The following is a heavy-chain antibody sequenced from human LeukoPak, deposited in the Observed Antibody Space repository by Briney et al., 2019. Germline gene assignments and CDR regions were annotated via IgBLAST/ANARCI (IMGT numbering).Heavy chain of an antibody. CDR1: GYTLTELS. Sequence: ASVKVSCKVSGYTLTELSMHWVRQAPGKGLEWMGGFDPEDGETIYAQKFQGRVTMTEDTSTDTAYMELSSPRSEDTAVYYCATPPDKYCSGGSCYYFGYWGQGTLVTVSS. D-gene: IGHD2-15*01. J-gene: IGHJ4*02. V-gene: IGHV1-24*01. CDR3: ATPPDKYCSGGSCYYFGY. CDR2: FDPEDGET.